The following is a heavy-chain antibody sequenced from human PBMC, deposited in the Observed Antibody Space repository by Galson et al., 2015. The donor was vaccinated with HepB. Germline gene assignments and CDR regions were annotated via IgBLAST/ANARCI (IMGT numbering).Heavy chain of an antibody. D-gene: IGHD3-10*01. Sequence: SLRLSCAASGFSFSSHAMNWVRQAPGKGLEWVSGISGSGVSTYYPDFVKGRFTISRDNSKNTLYLQMNRLRVDDTAVYYCAKDRSTGEYGSGSPLMDFDCWGQGTLVTVSS. CDR2: ISGSGVST. V-gene: IGHV3-23*01. CDR3: AKDRSTGEYGSGSPLMDFDC. CDR1: GFSFSSHA. J-gene: IGHJ4*02.